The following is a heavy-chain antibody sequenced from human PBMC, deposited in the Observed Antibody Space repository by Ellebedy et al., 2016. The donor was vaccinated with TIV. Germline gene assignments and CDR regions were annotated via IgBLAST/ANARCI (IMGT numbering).Heavy chain of an antibody. Sequence: SLKISCAASGFTFDDYAMHWVRQAPGKGLEWVSGISWNSGNIGYADSVKGRFTISRDNAKKSLYLQMNSLRAEDMALYYCAKGRSRYFGSGGYYNPYYYGMDVWGQGTTVTVSS. CDR1: GFTFDDYA. D-gene: IGHD3-10*01. CDR3: AKGRSRYFGSGGYYNPYYYGMDV. CDR2: ISWNSGNI. V-gene: IGHV3-9*03. J-gene: IGHJ6*02.